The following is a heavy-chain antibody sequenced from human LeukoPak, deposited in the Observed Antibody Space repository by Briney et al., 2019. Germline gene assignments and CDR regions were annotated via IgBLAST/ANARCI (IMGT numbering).Heavy chain of an antibody. Sequence: ASVKVSCKASGYTFTGYYMHWVRQAPGQGLEWMGWINPNSGGTNYAQKFQGRVTFTRDTSASTAYMELTGLRSEDMAVYYCARGRDGYIPYNWFDPWGQGTLVTVSS. CDR1: GYTFTGYY. V-gene: IGHV1-2*02. J-gene: IGHJ5*02. CDR2: INPNSGGT. CDR3: ARGRDGYIPYNWFDP. D-gene: IGHD5-24*01.